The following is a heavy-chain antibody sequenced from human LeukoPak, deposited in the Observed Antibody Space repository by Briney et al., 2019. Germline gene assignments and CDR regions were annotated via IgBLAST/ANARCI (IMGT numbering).Heavy chain of an antibody. CDR2: ITASAGDT. Sequence: GGSLRLSCAASGFTFRNYAMSWVRQAPGMGLEWVFAITASAGDTFHADSVKGRFTISRDNSRNSLFLQMNSLREEDTAIYYCVKGSSEYRPYYFDFWGQGALVTVSS. J-gene: IGHJ4*02. CDR1: GFTFRNYA. D-gene: IGHD2/OR15-2a*01. V-gene: IGHV3-23*01. CDR3: VKGSSEYRPYYFDF.